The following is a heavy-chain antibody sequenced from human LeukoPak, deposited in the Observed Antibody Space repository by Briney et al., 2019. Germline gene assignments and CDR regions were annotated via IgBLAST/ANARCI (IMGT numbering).Heavy chain of an antibody. J-gene: IGHJ3*02. V-gene: IGHV4-31*03. CDR3: ARASIGGFSFDI. CDR1: GGSISSGGYS. Sequence: SQTLSLTCTVSGGSISSGGYSWSWIRQHPGKGLEWIGYIYYSGSTYYNPSLKSRVTISVDTSKNQFSLKLRSVTAADTALYYCARASIGGFSFDIWGQGTMVTVSS. D-gene: IGHD3-10*01. CDR2: IYYSGST.